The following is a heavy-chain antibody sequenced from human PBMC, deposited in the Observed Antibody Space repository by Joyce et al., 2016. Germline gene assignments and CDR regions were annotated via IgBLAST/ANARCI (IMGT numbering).Heavy chain of an antibody. CDR2: ISYDGSNK. V-gene: IGHV3-30-3*01. Sequence: QVQLVESGGGVVQPGRSLRLSCAASGFTFSRDAMHWVRQAQGKGLEWVAAISYDGSNKYYADSVNGRFTISRDNSKNTLDLQMNSLRAEDTAVYYCAREFTPGRYSYLFDYWGQGTLVTVSS. CDR1: GFTFSRDA. J-gene: IGHJ4*02. D-gene: IGHD5-18*01. CDR3: AREFTPGRYSYLFDY.